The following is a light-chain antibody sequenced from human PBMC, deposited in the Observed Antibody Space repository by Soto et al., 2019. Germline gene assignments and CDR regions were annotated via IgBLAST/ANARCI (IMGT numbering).Light chain of an antibody. Sequence: GDSVTITCRASQGISRYLAWYQQKPGRAPKLLISAASTLQSGVPSRFSGSGSGTDFTLSISSLQPEDFATYYCQQLNTYPVTFGGGTQVDIK. CDR3: QQLNTYPVT. J-gene: IGKJ4*01. CDR1: QGISRY. V-gene: IGKV1-9*01. CDR2: AAS.